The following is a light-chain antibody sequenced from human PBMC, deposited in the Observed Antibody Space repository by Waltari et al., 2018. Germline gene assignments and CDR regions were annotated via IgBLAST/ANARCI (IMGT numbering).Light chain of an antibody. Sequence: EIVLTQSPATLSLSPGERATLSCRASQSVASYLAWYQQKPGQAPRLLIYDASNRSTRIPARFSGSGSVTDFTLTISSLEPEDFGLYYCQQRSNALTFGQGTKLEI. CDR3: QQRSNALT. CDR1: QSVASY. V-gene: IGKV3-11*01. CDR2: DAS. J-gene: IGKJ2*01.